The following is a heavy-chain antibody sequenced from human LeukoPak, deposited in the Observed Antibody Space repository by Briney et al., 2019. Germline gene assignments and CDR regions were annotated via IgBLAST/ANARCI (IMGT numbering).Heavy chain of an antibody. J-gene: IGHJ4*02. V-gene: IGHV4-59*08. D-gene: IGHD3-10*01. CDR3: ARSGLGMVRGVIISTLALGY. CDR1: GGPISSYY. CDR2: IYYSGST. Sequence: PSETLSLTCTVPGGPISSYYWSWIRQTPGKGVERIGYIYYSGSTNSNPSLKSRVTITVDTSKNQFSLKLSSVTAADTALYYCARSGLGMVRGVIISTLALGYWGQGTLVTVSS.